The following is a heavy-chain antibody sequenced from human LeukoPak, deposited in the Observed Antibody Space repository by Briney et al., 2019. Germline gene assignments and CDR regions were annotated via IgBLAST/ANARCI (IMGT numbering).Heavy chain of an antibody. V-gene: IGHV4-30-4*08. Sequence: SQTLSLTCTVSGGSISSGDYYWSWIRQPPGKGLEGIAYIYYSGSIYYNPSLKSRVTISVDTSNNQFSLKLSSVTAADTAVYYCARVGYYYDSSGYYTYFDYWGQGTLVTVSS. D-gene: IGHD3-22*01. J-gene: IGHJ4*02. CDR3: ARVGYYYDSSGYYTYFDY. CDR1: GGSISSGDYY. CDR2: IYYSGSI.